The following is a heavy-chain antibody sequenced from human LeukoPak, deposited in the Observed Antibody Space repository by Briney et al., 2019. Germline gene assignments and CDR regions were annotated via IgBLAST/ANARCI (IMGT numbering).Heavy chain of an antibody. CDR2: ISYDGSNK. D-gene: IGHD6-19*01. Sequence: GGSLRLSCAASGFTFSSYGMHWVRQALGKGLEWVAVISYDGSNKYYADSVKGRFTISRDNSRSTVNLQMNSLRGEDTAVYYCARAPVRGAVAGVDYWGQGTLVTVSS. CDR1: GFTFSSYG. V-gene: IGHV3-30*03. CDR3: ARAPVRGAVAGVDY. J-gene: IGHJ4*02.